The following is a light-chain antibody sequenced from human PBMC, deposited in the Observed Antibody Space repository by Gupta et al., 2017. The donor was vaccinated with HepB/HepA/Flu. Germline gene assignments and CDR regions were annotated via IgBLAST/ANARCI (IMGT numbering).Light chain of an antibody. CDR2: WAS. CDR3: LQYYNTPQT. CDR1: QSILYSSNNKNY. J-gene: IGKJ1*01. Sequence: DIVMTQSPDSLAVSLGERATINCKSSQSILYSSNNKNYLAWYQQKPGHPPKLLIYWASTRESGVPDRFSGSGSGTDFTLTISSLQAEDVAVYYCLQYYNTPQTFGQGTKVEIK. V-gene: IGKV4-1*01.